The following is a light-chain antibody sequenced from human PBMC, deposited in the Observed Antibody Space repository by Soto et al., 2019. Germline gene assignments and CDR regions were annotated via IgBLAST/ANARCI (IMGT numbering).Light chain of an antibody. Sequence: EIVLTQSPDTLSLSPGERAPLSCRASQSVRGYLAWYQQKPGQAPRLVIFDAYNRATGIPARFSGSGSGTDFTLIINSLEPEDFGVYSCQQRGNWPPTWTFGQGTNVEIK. J-gene: IGKJ1*01. CDR3: QQRGNWPPTWT. CDR1: QSVRGY. V-gene: IGKV3-11*01. CDR2: DAY.